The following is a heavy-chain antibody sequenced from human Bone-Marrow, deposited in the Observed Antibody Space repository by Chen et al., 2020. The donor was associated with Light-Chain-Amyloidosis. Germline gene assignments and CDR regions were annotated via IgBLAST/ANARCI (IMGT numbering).Heavy chain of an antibody. CDR3: ARDQGSGYYGGGYFHH. Sequence: QVQLVESGGGVVQPGRSLRLSCAASGFTFSNYATHWVRQAPGKGREWVALISHDGSDKYYADSVRGRFTISRDNSKNTLYLQMNSLRREDTAVYYCARDQGSGYYGGGYFHHWGQGTLVTVSS. J-gene: IGHJ1*01. CDR1: GFTFSNYA. CDR2: ISHDGSDK. V-gene: IGHV3-30*01. D-gene: IGHD3-22*01.